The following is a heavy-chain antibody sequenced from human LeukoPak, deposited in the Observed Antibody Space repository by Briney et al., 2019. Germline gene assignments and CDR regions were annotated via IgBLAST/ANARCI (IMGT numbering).Heavy chain of an antibody. D-gene: IGHD3-10*01. Sequence: ASVKVSCKASGYTFTSYGISWVRQAPGQGLEWMGWISAYNGNTNYAQKLQGRVTMTTDTSTSTAYMELRSLRSDDTAAYYCARVLTMVRGVRSSYYYYGMDVWGQGTTVTVSS. J-gene: IGHJ6*02. V-gene: IGHV1-18*01. CDR3: ARVLTMVRGVRSSYYYYGMDV. CDR2: ISAYNGNT. CDR1: GYTFTSYG.